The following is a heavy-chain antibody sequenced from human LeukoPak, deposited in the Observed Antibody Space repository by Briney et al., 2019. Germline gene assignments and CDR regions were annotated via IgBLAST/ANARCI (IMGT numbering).Heavy chain of an antibody. CDR3: ARSYIVVVPAVYFDY. J-gene: IGHJ4*02. Sequence: ASVKVSCKTSGYTFSTYAIQWVRQAPGQRLEWMGWINGGDGNTKFSQKFQGRVTITRDTSASSSYMELSSPRSEDTAVYYCARSYIVVVPAVYFDYWGQGTLVTVSS. D-gene: IGHD2-2*01. CDR1: GYTFSTYA. CDR2: INGGDGNT. V-gene: IGHV1-3*01.